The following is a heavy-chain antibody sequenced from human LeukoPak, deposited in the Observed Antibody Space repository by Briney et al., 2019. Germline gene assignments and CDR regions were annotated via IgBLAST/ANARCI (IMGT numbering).Heavy chain of an antibody. CDR2: ISGSGGST. Sequence: PGGSLRLSCAASGFTFSSDGMSWVRQAPGKGLEWVSAISGSGGSTYYADSVKGRFTISRDNSKTTLYLQMNSLRAEDTAVYYCAKDPPRGYYGSGGHWGQGTLVTVSS. J-gene: IGHJ4*02. D-gene: IGHD3-10*01. CDR1: GFTFSSDG. V-gene: IGHV3-23*01. CDR3: AKDPPRGYYGSGGH.